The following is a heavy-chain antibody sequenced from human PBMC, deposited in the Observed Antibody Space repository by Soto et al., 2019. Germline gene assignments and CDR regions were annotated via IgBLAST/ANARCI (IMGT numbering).Heavy chain of an antibody. CDR1: GGSFSIYS. CDR3: ARANHPWVAGPLKQLKTTGWFDP. J-gene: IGHJ5*02. Sequence: SETLSLTCAVYGGSFSIYSWSWIRQPPGKDLEWIGDVNHSGSTHYNPSLKSRVTISVDTSKNQFSLKLNSVTAADTAVYYCARANHPWVAGPLKQLKTTGWFDPWGQGTLVTVSS. V-gene: IGHV4-34*01. CDR2: VNHSGST. D-gene: IGHD2-15*01.